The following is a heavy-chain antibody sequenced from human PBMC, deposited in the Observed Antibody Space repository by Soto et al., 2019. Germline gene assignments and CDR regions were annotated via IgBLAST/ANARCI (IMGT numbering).Heavy chain of an antibody. Sequence: SETLSLTCTVSGGSISSGGYYWSWIRQHPGKGLEWIGYIYRTGSTNYNPSLKSRVTISLDKSENQFSLKVTSLTAADTAVYYCASRDPGTSVDYWGQGTLVTVSS. CDR1: GGSISSGGYY. CDR2: IYRTGST. D-gene: IGHD1-7*01. CDR3: ASRDPGTSVDY. V-gene: IGHV4-31*09. J-gene: IGHJ4*02.